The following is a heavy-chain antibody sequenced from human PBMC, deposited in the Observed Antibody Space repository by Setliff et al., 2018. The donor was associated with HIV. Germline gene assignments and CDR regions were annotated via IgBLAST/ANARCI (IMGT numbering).Heavy chain of an antibody. V-gene: IGHV3-73*01. D-gene: IGHD3-3*01. CDR3: TRVHYDFWSGYYHDAFDI. J-gene: IGHJ3*02. Sequence: PGGSLRLSCAASGFTFSGSAMHWVRQASGKGLEWVGRIRSKANSYATAYAVSVKGRFTIFRDDSKNMAYLQMNRLKTEDTAVYYCTRVHYDFWSGYYHDAFDIWGQGTMVTVSS. CDR2: IRSKANSYAT. CDR1: GFTFSGSA.